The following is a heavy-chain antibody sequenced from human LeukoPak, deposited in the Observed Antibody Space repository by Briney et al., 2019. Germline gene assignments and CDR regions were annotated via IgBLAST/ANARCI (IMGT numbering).Heavy chain of an antibody. Sequence: GESLKISCKGSGYSFTSYWIGWVRQMPGKGLEWMGIIYPGDSDTRYSPSFQGQVTISADKSISTAYLQWSSLKASDTAMYYCARGGRVRGVIGLKSSYYYYYMDVWGKGTTVTVSS. J-gene: IGHJ6*03. CDR3: ARGGRVRGVIGLKSSYYYYYMDV. V-gene: IGHV5-51*01. D-gene: IGHD3-10*01. CDR1: GYSFTSYW. CDR2: IYPGDSDT.